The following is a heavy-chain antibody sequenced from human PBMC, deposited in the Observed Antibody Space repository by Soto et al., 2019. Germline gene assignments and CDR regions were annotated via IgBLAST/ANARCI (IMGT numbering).Heavy chain of an antibody. V-gene: IGHV4-31*03. J-gene: IGHJ4*02. Sequence: QVQLQESGPGLVKPSQTLSLTCTVSGGSISSGGYYWSWIRQHPGKGLEWIGYIYYSRSTYYNPSLKSRVTISVDTSKNQFSLKLSSVTAADTAVYYCARDFSRLGAFDFWGQGTLVTVSS. D-gene: IGHD1-26*01. CDR2: IYYSRST. CDR1: GGSISSGGYY. CDR3: ARDFSRLGAFDF.